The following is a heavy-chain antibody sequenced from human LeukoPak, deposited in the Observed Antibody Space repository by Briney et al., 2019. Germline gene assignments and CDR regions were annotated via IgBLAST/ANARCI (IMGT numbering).Heavy chain of an antibody. D-gene: IGHD3-16*01. V-gene: IGHV3-74*01. CDR1: GIPLSCYC. J-gene: IGHJ4*02. CDR2: INFDGSDN. CDR3: SRSLMD. Sequence: GVPLRLSCAASGIPLSCYCMHWVRQAPGKGLVWVSRINFDGSDNSYADFVKGRFTISRDNAKNTLFLQMNSLRAEDTAGYYCSRSLMDWGQGIRVTVSS.